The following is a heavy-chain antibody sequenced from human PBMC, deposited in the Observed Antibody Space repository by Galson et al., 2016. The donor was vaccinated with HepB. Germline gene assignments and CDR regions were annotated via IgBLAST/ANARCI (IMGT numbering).Heavy chain of an antibody. V-gene: IGHV6-1*01. D-gene: IGHD6-13*01. CDR2: AYQRSSWTN. Sequence: CAISGDRVSSDSAAWTWIRQSPSRGLEWLGRAYQRSSWTNDYSESVKSRITISPDTSKNQFSLQLNSVTPEDTAVYYCARGQHTAMDVWGQGTTVTVSS. J-gene: IGHJ6*02. CDR1: GDRVSSDSAA. CDR3: ARGQHTAMDV.